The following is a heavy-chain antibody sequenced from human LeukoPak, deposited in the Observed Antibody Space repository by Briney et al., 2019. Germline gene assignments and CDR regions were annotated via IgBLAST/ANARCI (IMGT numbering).Heavy chain of an antibody. CDR3: ARDLAGRTGTIDY. CDR2: ISSSSSYI. CDR1: GFTFSSYS. V-gene: IGHV3-21*01. D-gene: IGHD1/OR15-1a*01. J-gene: IGHJ4*02. Sequence: PGGSLRLSCAASGFTFSSYSMNWVRQAPGKGLEWVSSISSSSSYIYYADSVKGRFTISRDNAKNSLYLQMNSLRAEDTAVYYCARDLAGRTGTIDYWGQGTLVTVSS.